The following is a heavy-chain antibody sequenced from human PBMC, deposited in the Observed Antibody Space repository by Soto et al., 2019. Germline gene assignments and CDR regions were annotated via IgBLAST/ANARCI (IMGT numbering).Heavy chain of an antibody. D-gene: IGHD2-2*02. CDR3: ARYYCSSTSCYKNWFDP. J-gene: IGHJ5*02. CDR1: GGSISSYY. CDR2: IYYSGST. V-gene: IGHV4-59*08. Sequence: PSETLSLTCTVSGGSISSYYWSWIRQPPGKGLEWIGYIYYSGSTNYNPSLKSRVTISVDTSKNQFSLKLSSVTAADTAVYYCARYYCSSTSCYKNWFDPWGQGTLVPSPQ.